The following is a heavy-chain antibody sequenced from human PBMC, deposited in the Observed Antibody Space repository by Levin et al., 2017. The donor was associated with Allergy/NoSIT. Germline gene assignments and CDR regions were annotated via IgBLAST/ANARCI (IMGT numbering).Heavy chain of an antibody. Sequence: GGSLRLSCAASGFTFSGYSMNWVRQAPGKGLEWVSYISSSSRTIFYADSVKGRFTISRDNAENSLYLQMISLRAEDTAVYYCARGDAYCGGDCYSRGWFDPWGQGTLVTVSS. J-gene: IGHJ5*02. D-gene: IGHD2-21*02. V-gene: IGHV3-48*01. CDR3: ARGDAYCGGDCYSRGWFDP. CDR1: GFTFSGYS. CDR2: ISSSSRTI.